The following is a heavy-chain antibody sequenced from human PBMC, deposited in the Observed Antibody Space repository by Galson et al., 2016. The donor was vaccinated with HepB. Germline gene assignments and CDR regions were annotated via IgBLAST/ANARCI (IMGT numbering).Heavy chain of an antibody. CDR1: GFTFGDYA. V-gene: IGHV3-49*03. D-gene: IGHD3-3*01. J-gene: IGHJ6*03. CDR2: IRSKAYGGTT. Sequence: SLRLSCATSGFTFGDYAMSWFRQAPGKGLEWVGFIRSKAYGGTTEYAASVKGRFTISRDDSKSIAYLQMNSLKTEDTAVYYCTRVSYDFWSGYSRYMDVWGKGTTVTVSS. CDR3: TRVSYDFWSGYSRYMDV.